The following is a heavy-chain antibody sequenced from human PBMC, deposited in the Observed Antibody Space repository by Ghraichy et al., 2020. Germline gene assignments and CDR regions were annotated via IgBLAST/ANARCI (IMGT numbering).Heavy chain of an antibody. V-gene: IGHV3-30*04. CDR2: ISYDGSNK. CDR3: ARDVYDSSGYYYPLWNYYYGMDV. D-gene: IGHD3-22*01. Sequence: GGSLRLSCAASGFTFSSYAMHWVRQAPGKGLEWVAVISYDGSNKYYADSVKGRFTISRDNSKNTLYLQMNSLRAEDTAVYYCARDVYDSSGYYYPLWNYYYGMDVWGQGTTVTVSS. J-gene: IGHJ6*02. CDR1: GFTFSSYA.